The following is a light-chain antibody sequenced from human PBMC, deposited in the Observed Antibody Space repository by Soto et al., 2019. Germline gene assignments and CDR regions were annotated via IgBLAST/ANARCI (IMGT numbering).Light chain of an antibody. V-gene: IGKV3-11*01. CDR2: GAS. Sequence: EIVLTQSPATLSLSPGESATLSCRASQSVRSYLAWYQQKPGQAPRLLIYGASSRATGVPARFSGSGSGTDFTLTISSLEPEDFAIYYCQQRSDWPPLTFGGGTKVEIK. CDR1: QSVRSY. CDR3: QQRSDWPPLT. J-gene: IGKJ4*01.